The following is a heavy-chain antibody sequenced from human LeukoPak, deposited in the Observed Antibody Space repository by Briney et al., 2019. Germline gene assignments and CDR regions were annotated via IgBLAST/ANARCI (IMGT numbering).Heavy chain of an antibody. CDR1: GFTVSSNE. CDR2: ISGGST. Sequence: TGGSLRLSCAASGFTVSSNEMSWVRQAPGKGLEWVSSISGGSTYYADSRKGRFTISRDNAKNSLYLDMSSLRADDTAVYYCARAENSGSGGLDPWGQGTLVTVSS. J-gene: IGHJ5*02. CDR3: ARAENSGSGGLDP. D-gene: IGHD2-15*01. V-gene: IGHV3-38-3*01.